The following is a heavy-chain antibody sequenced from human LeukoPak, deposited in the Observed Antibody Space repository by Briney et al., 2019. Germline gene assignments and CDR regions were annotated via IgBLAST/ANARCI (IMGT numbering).Heavy chain of an antibody. V-gene: IGHV3-11*04. J-gene: IGHJ4*02. Sequence: GGSLRLSCAASGFTFSDYNMNWIRQAPGKGLEWVSYISSSGSTIYYADSVKGRFTISRDNAKNLMYLQMNSLRVEDSAVYHCARYDVTQHAGFDSWGQGTLVTVSS. D-gene: IGHD4-23*01. CDR3: ARYDVTQHAGFDS. CDR2: ISSSGSTI. CDR1: GFTFSDYN.